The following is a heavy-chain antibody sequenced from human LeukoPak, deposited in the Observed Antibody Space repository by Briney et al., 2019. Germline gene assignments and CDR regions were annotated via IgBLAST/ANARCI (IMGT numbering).Heavy chain of an antibody. V-gene: IGHV1-69*13. D-gene: IGHD3-3*01. J-gene: IGHJ6*02. CDR3: AGSYDFWSGYPPAGMDV. CDR1: GGTFSSYA. Sequence: SVKVSCKASGGTFSSYAISWVRQAPGQGLEWMGGIIPIFGTANYAQKFQGRVTITADESTSTAYMELSSLRSEDTAVYYCAGSYDFWSGYPPAGMDVWGQGTTVTVSS. CDR2: IIPIFGTA.